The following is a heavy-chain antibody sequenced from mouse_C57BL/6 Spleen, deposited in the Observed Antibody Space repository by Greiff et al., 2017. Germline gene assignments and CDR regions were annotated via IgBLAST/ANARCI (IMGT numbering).Heavy chain of an antibody. CDR1: GFTFSNYW. V-gene: IGHV6-3*01. D-gene: IGHD1-3*01. Sequence: EVKLVESGGGLVQPGGSMKRSGVASGFTFSNYWMNWVRQSPEKGLEWVAKRRVKSENYATHYAESVKGRFTISREDSKRSDYLQMNNLRAEDTGIYYCTEWGLYAMDYWGQGTSVTVSS. J-gene: IGHJ4*01. CDR3: TEWGLYAMDY. CDR2: RRVKSENYAT.